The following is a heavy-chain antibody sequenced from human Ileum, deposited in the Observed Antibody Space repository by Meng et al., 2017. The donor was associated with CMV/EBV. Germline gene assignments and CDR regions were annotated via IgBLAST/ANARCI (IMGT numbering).Heavy chain of an antibody. CDR2: IYSGGST. CDR1: TFTVTNTY. CDR3: VREEFV. Sequence: EVQLLESGGGLVQPGGSLRLSCVASTFTVTNTYMTWVRQAPGKGLEWVSTIYSGGSTEHADSVKGRFTISRDHSKNTVYLQMNDLRVEDTALYYCVREEFVWGQGTLVTVSS. J-gene: IGHJ4*02. V-gene: IGHV3-66*02. D-gene: IGHD3-10*01.